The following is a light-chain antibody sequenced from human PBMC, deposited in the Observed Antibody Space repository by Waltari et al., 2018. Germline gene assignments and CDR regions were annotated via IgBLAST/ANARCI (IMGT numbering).Light chain of an antibody. J-gene: IGLJ2*01. CDR1: SRAVGRYHR. V-gene: IGLV2-23*02. Sequence: QSALTQPASGTGSPGQNIRISSTGTSRAVGRYHRVPWYQQHPGKDPKLMIYDVSKRRSGVSNRFAGSKSGNTAFLTISGRQADDEADYYCCSYADRSTWVFGGGTKLTVL. CDR2: DVS. CDR3: CSYADRSTWV.